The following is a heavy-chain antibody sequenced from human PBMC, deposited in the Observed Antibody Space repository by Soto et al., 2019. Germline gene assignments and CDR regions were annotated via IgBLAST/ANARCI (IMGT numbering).Heavy chain of an antibody. V-gene: IGHV3-30*18. CDR3: AKDLTARPHYYGMDV. J-gene: IGHJ6*02. D-gene: IGHD6-6*01. CDR1: GFTFSSYG. Sequence: QVQPVESGGGVVQPGRSLRLSCAASGFTFSSYGMHWVRQAPGKGLEWVAVISYDGSNKYYADSVKGRFTISRDNSKNTLYLQMNSLRAEDTTVYYCAKDLTARPHYYGMDVWGQGTTVTVSS. CDR2: ISYDGSNK.